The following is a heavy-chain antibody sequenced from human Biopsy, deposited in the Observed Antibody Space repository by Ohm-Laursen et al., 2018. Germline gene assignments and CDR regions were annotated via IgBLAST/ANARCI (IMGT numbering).Heavy chain of an antibody. D-gene: IGHD3-16*01. V-gene: IGHV3-11*01. CDR2: ISDGGTTI. CDR3: ARDLTWGSYFDS. CDR1: GFPFSDYY. Sequence: SLRLSCSASGFPFSDYYMRWIRRAPGKGLDWVSYISDGGTTIYYADSVKGRFTISRDNSKNSLYLQMNSLRAEDTAVYYCARDLTWGSYFDSWGQGSLVTVSS. J-gene: IGHJ4*02.